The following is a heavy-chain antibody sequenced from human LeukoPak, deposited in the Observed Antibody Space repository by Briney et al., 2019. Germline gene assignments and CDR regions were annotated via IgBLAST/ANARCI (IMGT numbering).Heavy chain of an antibody. CDR2: IRPDGGAQ. CDR3: ANGGTYSSGP. D-gene: IGHD3-22*01. CDR1: GFTFSNSW. J-gene: IGHJ5*02. Sequence: PPGGSLRLSCAASGFTFSNSWMSWVRQAPGKGLEWVATIRPDGGAQYYVDSVKGRFTISRDNAKSSLFLQINSLRAEDTAVYYCANGGTYSSGPWGQGTLVTVSS. V-gene: IGHV3-7*01.